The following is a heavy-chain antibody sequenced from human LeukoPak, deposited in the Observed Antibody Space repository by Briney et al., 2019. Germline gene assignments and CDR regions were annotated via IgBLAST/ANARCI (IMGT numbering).Heavy chain of an antibody. J-gene: IGHJ4*01. V-gene: IGHV5-51*01. CDR3: ARQGRSRGDY. D-gene: IGHD6-13*01. CDR2: IYPGDSDT. Sequence: PGESLKISCKGFGYNYTTYWIGWVRQMPGKGLEWMGIIYPGDSDTRYSPSFQGQVTISADKSISTAYVQWSSLKASDTAMYYCARQGRSRGDYWGHGTLVTVSS. CDR1: GYNYTTYW.